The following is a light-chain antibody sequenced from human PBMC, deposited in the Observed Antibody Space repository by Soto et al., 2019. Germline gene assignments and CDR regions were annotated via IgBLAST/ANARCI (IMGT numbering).Light chain of an antibody. V-gene: IGLV3-21*02. CDR2: DDS. CDR3: YSVDISGNHRV. Sequence: SYELSQPPSVSVAPGQTATVSCGGTKIGSASVHWYQQKPGQAPLLVVYDDSERPSGIPERFSGSSSGTMATLTISGAQVEDEADYYCYSVDISGNHRVFGGGTQLTVL. CDR1: KIGSAS. J-gene: IGLJ3*02.